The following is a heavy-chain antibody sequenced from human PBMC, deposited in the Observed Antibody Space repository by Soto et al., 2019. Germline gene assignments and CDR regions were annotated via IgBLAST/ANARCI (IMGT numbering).Heavy chain of an antibody. D-gene: IGHD3-10*01. CDR3: ARGRASGSYYLHDY. CDR1: GDTFTTYD. Sequence: GASVKVSCKASGDTFTTYDINWVRQATGHGLEWMGWINPNSGNIGYAQRFQGRVTMTRDTAIRTAYMEVSSLRSDDTAVYYCARGRASGSYYLHDYWGQVTLVTVSS. V-gene: IGHV1-8*01. CDR2: INPNSGNI. J-gene: IGHJ4*02.